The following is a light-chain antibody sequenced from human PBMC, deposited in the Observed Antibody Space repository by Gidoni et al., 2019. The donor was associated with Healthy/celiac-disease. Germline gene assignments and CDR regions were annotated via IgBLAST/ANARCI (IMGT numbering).Light chain of an antibody. CDR2: KDS. CDR3: QSADSSGTYNV. V-gene: IGLV3-25*03. Sequence: SFELTQPPSVSVSPGQTARLPCSGDALPKQYAYWYQQKPGQAPVLVIYKDSERPSGIPERFSGSSSGKTVTLTISGVQAEDEADYYCQSADSSGTYNVFGSGTKVTVL. J-gene: IGLJ6*01. CDR1: ALPKQY.